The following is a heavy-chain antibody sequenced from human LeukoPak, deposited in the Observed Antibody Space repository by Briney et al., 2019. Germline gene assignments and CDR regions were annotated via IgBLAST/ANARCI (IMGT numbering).Heavy chain of an antibody. V-gene: IGHV1-2*02. Sequence: GASVKVSCKASGYTFIGYYMHWVRQAPGQGLEWMGWINPHSGGTNSEQNFQGRATMSRDTSISTVYMELSRLRSDDTALYYCAREGVIGDGYNFFDYWGQGTLVTVSS. CDR1: GYTFIGYY. CDR2: INPHSGGT. CDR3: AREGVIGDGYNFFDY. J-gene: IGHJ4*02. D-gene: IGHD5-24*01.